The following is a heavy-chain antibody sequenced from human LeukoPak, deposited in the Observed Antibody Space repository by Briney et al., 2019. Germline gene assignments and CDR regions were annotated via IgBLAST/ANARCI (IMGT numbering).Heavy chain of an antibody. CDR1: GGSFSGYY. J-gene: IGHJ4*02. CDR3: ARFSNARSGHDKTFDY. CDR2: INHSGST. D-gene: IGHD2-15*01. Sequence: SETLSLTCAVYGGSFSGYYWSWIRQPPGKGLEWIGEINHSGSTNYNPSLKSRVTISVDTSKNQFSLKLSSVTAADTAVYYRARFSNARSGHDKTFDYWGQGTLVTVSS. V-gene: IGHV4-34*01.